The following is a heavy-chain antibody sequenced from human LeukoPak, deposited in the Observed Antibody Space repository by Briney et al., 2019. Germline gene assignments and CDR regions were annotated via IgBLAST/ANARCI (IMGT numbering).Heavy chain of an antibody. CDR3: ARDSRFSGYYSH. CDR2: IYYSGNT. D-gene: IGHD3-22*01. J-gene: IGHJ4*02. Sequence: NPSETLSLTCIVSGGSISSTSYYWGWIRQPPGKGLEWIGSIYYSGNTYHNPSLKSRVTISVDTSKNQFSLKLSSVTAADTAVYYCARDSRFSGYYSHWGQGTLVTVSS. CDR1: GGSISSTSYY. V-gene: IGHV4-39*07.